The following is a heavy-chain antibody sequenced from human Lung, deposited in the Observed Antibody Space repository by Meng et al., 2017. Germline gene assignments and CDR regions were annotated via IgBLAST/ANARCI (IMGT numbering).Heavy chain of an antibody. V-gene: IGHV1-2*06. CDR2: IDPRSGDT. CDR3: VRDEDISAAGKLFGDY. Sequence: ASVKVSCKPSGYTFTAYWLHWVRQAPGQGLDWMGRIDPRSGDTQYAQNFQGRVTMTRDTSISTTYMELSRLRSGDTAVYYCVRDEDISAAGKLFGDYWGQGTLVTVSS. D-gene: IGHD6-13*01. J-gene: IGHJ4*02. CDR1: GYTFTAYW.